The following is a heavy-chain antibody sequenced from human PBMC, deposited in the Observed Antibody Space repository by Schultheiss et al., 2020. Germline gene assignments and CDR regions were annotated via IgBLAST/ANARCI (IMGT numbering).Heavy chain of an antibody. Sequence: GGSLRLSCAASGFIFDDYAMYWVRQAPGKGLEWVAVIWYDGSNKYYADSVKGRFTISRDNSKNTLYLQMNSLRAEDTAVYYCAKDRGIAARPYYFDYWGQGTLVTVSS. D-gene: IGHD6-6*01. J-gene: IGHJ4*02. CDR3: AKDRGIAARPYYFDY. CDR2: IWYDGSNK. CDR1: GFIFDDYA. V-gene: IGHV3-33*06.